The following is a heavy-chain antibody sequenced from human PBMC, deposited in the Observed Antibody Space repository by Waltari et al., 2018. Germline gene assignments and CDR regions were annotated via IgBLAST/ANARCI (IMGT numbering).Heavy chain of an antibody. D-gene: IGHD4-17*01. Sequence: QLQLQESGPRLVKPSETLSLTCTVSGGSISSSSYYWAWIRQPPGNGLEWIGSIYYSGSTNYNPSLKSRVTISVDTSKNQFSLKLSSVTAADTAVYYCARDRDDYGDYRLSRDYYYGMDVWGQGTTVTVSS. CDR2: IYYSGST. CDR1: GGSISSSSYY. J-gene: IGHJ6*02. V-gene: IGHV4-39*07. CDR3: ARDRDDYGDYRLSRDYYYGMDV.